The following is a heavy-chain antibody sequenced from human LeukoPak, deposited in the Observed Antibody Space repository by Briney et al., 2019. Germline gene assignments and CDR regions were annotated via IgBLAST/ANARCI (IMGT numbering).Heavy chain of an antibody. CDR2: ISYDGSNK. V-gene: IGHV3-30*03. CDR1: GFTFSSYG. Sequence: GGSLRLSCAASGFTFSSYGMHWVRQAPGKGLEWVAVISYDGSNKYYADSVKGRFTISRDNSKNTLYLHLNSLRPEETAVYYCARESPKSYYFDYWGQGTLVTVSS. J-gene: IGHJ4*02. CDR3: ARESPKSYYFDY.